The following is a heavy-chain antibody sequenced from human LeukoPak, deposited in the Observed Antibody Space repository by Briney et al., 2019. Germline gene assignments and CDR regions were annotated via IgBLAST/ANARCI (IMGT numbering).Heavy chain of an antibody. V-gene: IGHV1-18*01. Sequence: GASVKVSCKASGYTFTSYGISWVRQAPGQGLEWMGWISAYNGNTNYAQKLQGRVTMTTDTSTSTAYMELRSLRSDDTAVYYCATTRYYYDSSGYFRFDPWGQGTLVTVSS. D-gene: IGHD3-22*01. CDR2: ISAYNGNT. CDR3: ATTRYYYDSSGYFRFDP. J-gene: IGHJ5*02. CDR1: GYTFTSYG.